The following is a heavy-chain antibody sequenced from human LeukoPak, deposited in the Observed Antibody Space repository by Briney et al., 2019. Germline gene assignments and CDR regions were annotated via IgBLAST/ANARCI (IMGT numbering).Heavy chain of an antibody. Sequence: SETLSLTCAVYGGSFSGYYWSWIRQPPGKGLEWIGEINHSGSTNYNPSLKSRVTISVDTSKNQFSLKLSSVTAADTAVYYCARGGNYYDSSGYHEGLRTKLDYWGQGTLVTVSS. J-gene: IGHJ4*02. CDR1: GGSFSGYY. CDR2: INHSGST. D-gene: IGHD3-22*01. V-gene: IGHV4-34*01. CDR3: ARGGNYYDSSGYHEGLRTKLDY.